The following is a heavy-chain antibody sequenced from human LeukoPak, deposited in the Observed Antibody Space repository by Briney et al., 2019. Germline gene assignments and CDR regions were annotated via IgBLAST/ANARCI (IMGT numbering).Heavy chain of an antibody. CDR2: IKSKTDGGTT. CDR3: ARAYSSSWYSYYYYYMDV. V-gene: IGHV3-15*01. CDR1: EFTFSNAW. Sequence: GGSLRLSCAASEFTFSNAWMNWVRRAPGKGLEWVGRIKSKTDGGTTDYAAPVKGRFTISRDDSKNTLYLQMNSLRAEDTAVYYCARAYSSSWYSYYYYYMDVWGKGTTVTVSS. D-gene: IGHD6-13*01. J-gene: IGHJ6*03.